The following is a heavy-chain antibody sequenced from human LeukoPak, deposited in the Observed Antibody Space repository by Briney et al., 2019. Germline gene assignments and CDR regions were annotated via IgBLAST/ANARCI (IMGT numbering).Heavy chain of an antibody. V-gene: IGHV3-48*01. CDR2: ISSISSAI. CDR1: GFTFNTYS. Sequence: GGSLRLSCAAPGFTFNTYSMNWVRQAPGKGLEWISYISSISSAIYYADSVKGRFTISRDNAKNSLYLQMNSLRAEDTAVYYCAREKTSWQNWFDPWGQGTLVTVSS. J-gene: IGHJ5*02. D-gene: IGHD2-2*01. CDR3: AREKTSWQNWFDP.